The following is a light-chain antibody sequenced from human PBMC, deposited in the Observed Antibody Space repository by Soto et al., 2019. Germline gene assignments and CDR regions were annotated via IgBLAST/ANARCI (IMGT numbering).Light chain of an antibody. CDR2: DAS. V-gene: IGKV1-5*01. Sequence: DIQMTRSPSTLSASLGDRVTITCRASQTVNAWLAWYQHKPGKAPKPLIYDASILESGVPARFSGSGSGTEFILTISSLQPDDVGTYYCQQYNTHSGTFGQGTKVEIK. J-gene: IGKJ1*01. CDR3: QQYNTHSGT. CDR1: QTVNAW.